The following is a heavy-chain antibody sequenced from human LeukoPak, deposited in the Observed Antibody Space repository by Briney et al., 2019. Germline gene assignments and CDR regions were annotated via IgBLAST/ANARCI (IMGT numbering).Heavy chain of an antibody. D-gene: IGHD6-13*01. CDR3: ASSSIAAAGTDY. J-gene: IGHJ4*02. CDR2: INSDGSST. V-gene: IGHV3-74*01. Sequence: PGGSLGLSCAASGFTFSSYWMYWVRQAPGKGLVWVSRINSDGSSTSYADSVKGRFTISRDNAKNTLYLQMNSLRAEDTAVYYCASSSIAAAGTDYWGQGTLVTVSS. CDR1: GFTFSSYW.